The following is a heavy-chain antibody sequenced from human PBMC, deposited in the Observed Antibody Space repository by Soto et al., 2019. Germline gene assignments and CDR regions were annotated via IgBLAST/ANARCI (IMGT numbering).Heavy chain of an antibody. V-gene: IGHV5-10-1*01. Sequence: PGESLKISCKASGYSFTTYWIGWVRQMPGKGLEWMGRIDPSDSYTNYSPSFQGHVTISADKSISTAYLQWSSLKASDTAMYYCARIYYDSSRYYVGEATTRPDYWGQGTLVTVSS. CDR2: IDPSDSYT. CDR1: GYSFTTYW. J-gene: IGHJ4*02. CDR3: ARIYYDSSRYYVGEATTRPDY. D-gene: IGHD3-22*01.